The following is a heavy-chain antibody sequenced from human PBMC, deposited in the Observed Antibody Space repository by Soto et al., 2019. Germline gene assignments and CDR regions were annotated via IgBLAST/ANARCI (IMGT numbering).Heavy chain of an antibody. CDR1: GYTFSNYY. V-gene: IGHV1-46*03. Sequence: QVQLVQSGAEVKKPGASVKVSCKASGYTFSNYYMHWVLQAPGQVLEWMGIINPSGGSTSYGQKFQGRVTMTRDTSTSTVYMELSTLRSEDTAVYYCARDRDGYNGAFDSWGQGTLVTVSS. J-gene: IGHJ4*02. CDR3: ARDRDGYNGAFDS. CDR2: INPSGGST. D-gene: IGHD5-12*01.